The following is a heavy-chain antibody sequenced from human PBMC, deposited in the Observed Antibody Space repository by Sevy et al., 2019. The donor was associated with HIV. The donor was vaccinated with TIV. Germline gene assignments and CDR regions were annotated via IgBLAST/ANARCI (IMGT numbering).Heavy chain of an antibody. J-gene: IGHJ3*02. CDR3: ARERRIAAAGRGRAFDI. CDR1: GFTFSSYW. CDR2: INSDGSST. Sequence: GGSLRLSCAASGFTFSSYWMHWVRQAPGKGLVWVSRINSDGSSTSYADSVKGRFTISRDNAKNTLYLQMNSLRAEDTGVYYCARERRIAAAGRGRAFDIWGQGTMVTVSS. V-gene: IGHV3-74*01. D-gene: IGHD6-13*01.